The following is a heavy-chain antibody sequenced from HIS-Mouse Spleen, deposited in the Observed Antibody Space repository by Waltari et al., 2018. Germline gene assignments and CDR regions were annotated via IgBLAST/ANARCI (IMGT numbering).Heavy chain of an antibody. J-gene: IGHJ4*02. Sequence: QVPLVESGGGVVQRGRSLRPSCAAPGFPCSSYAMHWVRQAPGKGLEWVAVISYDGSNKYYADSVKGRFTISRDNSKNTLYLQMNSLRAEDTAVYYCASHHIAALDYWGQGTLVTVSS. CDR1: GFPCSSYA. CDR3: ASHHIAALDY. V-gene: IGHV3-30-3*01. D-gene: IGHD6-6*01. CDR2: ISYDGSNK.